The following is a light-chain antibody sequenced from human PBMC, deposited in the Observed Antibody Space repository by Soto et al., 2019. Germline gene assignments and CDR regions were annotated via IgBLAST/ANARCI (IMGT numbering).Light chain of an antibody. Sequence: DIQMTQSPSSLSASIGDGVTITCRASQSINTYLNWYQQKPGKAPKLLISDASNLQGGVPSRFSGSGSGTDFTLTISSLQPEDFATYYCQQSFSTLLITFGQGTRLEIK. CDR3: QQSFSTLLIT. V-gene: IGKV1-39*01. CDR1: QSINTY. CDR2: DAS. J-gene: IGKJ5*01.